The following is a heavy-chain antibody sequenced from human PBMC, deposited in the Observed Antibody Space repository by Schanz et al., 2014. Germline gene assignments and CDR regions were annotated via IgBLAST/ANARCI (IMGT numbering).Heavy chain of an antibody. V-gene: IGHV3-48*04. Sequence: EVQLVESGGGLAQPGGSLRLSCAASGITFSGYSMNWVRQAPGKGLEWVSGMSGSGSTADYADSVKGRFTISRDNARYSLYLEMNSLRAEDTAVYYCARGRARQLVHWFDPWGQGTLVTVSS. CDR2: MSGSGSTA. J-gene: IGHJ5*02. D-gene: IGHD6-13*01. CDR1: GITFSGYS. CDR3: ARGRARQLVHWFDP.